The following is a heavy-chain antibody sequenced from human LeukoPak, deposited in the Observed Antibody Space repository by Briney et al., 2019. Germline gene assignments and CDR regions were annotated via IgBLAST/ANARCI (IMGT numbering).Heavy chain of an antibody. V-gene: IGHV4-34*09. Sequence: SETLSLTCAVYGGSFSGYYWSWIRQPPGKGLEWIGEINHSGSTNYNPSLKSRVTISVDTSKNQFSLKLSSVTAADTAVYYCARARSGRDLDYWGQGTLVTVSS. CDR3: ARARSGRDLDY. CDR1: GGSFSGYY. CDR2: INHSGST. D-gene: IGHD3-10*01. J-gene: IGHJ4*02.